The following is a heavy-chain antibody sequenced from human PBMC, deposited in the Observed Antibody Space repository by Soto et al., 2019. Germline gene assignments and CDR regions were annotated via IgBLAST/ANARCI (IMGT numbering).Heavy chain of an antibody. V-gene: IGHV3-23*01. CDR2: ISGSGGRT. CDR3: AKEMIASTLADFFDY. J-gene: IGHJ4*02. CDR1: GFTFSNYG. Sequence: VQLLESGGGLIQPGGSLRLSCEASGFTFSNYGMTWVRLAPGKGLEWVSTISGSGGRTFYADPVKGRFTISRDNSKHTLYLQIKSLRAEDTAVYYCAKEMIASTLADFFDYWGQGTLVTVSS. D-gene: IGHD2-21*01.